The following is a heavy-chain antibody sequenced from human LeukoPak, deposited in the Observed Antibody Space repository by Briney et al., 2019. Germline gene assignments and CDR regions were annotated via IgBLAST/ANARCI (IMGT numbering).Heavy chain of an antibody. J-gene: IGHJ5*02. CDR1: GFTFSSYA. CDR2: ISGSGGST. Sequence: PGGSLRLSCAASGFTFSSYAMSWVRQAPGKGLEWVSAISGSGGSTYYADSVKGRFTISRDNSKNTLYLQMNSLRAEDTAVYYCARGIAAAVGGDWFDPWGQGTLVTVSS. CDR3: ARGIAAAVGGDWFDP. V-gene: IGHV3-23*01. D-gene: IGHD6-13*01.